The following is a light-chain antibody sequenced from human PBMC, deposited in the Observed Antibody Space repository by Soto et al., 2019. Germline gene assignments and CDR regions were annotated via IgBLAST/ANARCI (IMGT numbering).Light chain of an antibody. V-gene: IGLV2-8*01. CDR1: SSDVGGYIF. Sequence: QSALTQPPSASGSPGQSVTISCTGTSSDVGGYIFVSWYQQHPGKAPKLIIYDVNKRPSGVPDRFSGSKYGNTASLTVSGLQAEDEGDYYCVSFAGGTYVFGTGTKVTVL. CDR2: DVN. J-gene: IGLJ1*01. CDR3: VSFAGGTYV.